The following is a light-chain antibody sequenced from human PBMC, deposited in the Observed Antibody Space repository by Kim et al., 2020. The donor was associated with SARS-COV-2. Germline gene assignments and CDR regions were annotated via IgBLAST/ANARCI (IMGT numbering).Light chain of an antibody. V-gene: IGKV1-5*03. CDR2: KAS. CDR3: QQYSSYPYT. J-gene: IGKJ2*01. CDR1: HSISSW. Sequence: DIQMTQSPSTLSASVGDRVTITCRASHSISSWLAWYQQKAGKAPKVLIYKASTLESGVPSRFSGSGAGTEFTHTITSLQPDDFATYYCQQYSSYPYTFGQGTKLEI.